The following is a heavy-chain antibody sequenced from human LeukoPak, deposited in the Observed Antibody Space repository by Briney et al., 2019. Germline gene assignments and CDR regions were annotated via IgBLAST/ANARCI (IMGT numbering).Heavy chain of an antibody. CDR2: IIPIFGTA. CDR3: ASFSTATTSPFDY. CDR1: GGTFSSYA. J-gene: IGHJ4*02. D-gene: IGHD4-17*01. Sequence: ASVKVSCKASGGTFSSYAISWVRQAPGQGLEWMGGIIPIFGTANYAQKFQGRVTTTADESTSTAYVELSSLRSEDTAVYYCASFSTATTSPFDYWGQGTLVTVSS. V-gene: IGHV1-69*13.